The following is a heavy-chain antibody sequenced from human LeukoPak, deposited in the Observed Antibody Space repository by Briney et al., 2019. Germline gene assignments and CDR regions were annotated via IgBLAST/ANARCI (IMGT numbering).Heavy chain of an antibody. CDR3: AKDQQAIFDY. Sequence: GGSLRLSCAASGFTFSTSAMSWVRQAPGKGLEWVSGISRSGEITYYEDSVRGRFTISKDISKNTLYLQMDSLRAEDTAVYYCAKDQQAIFDYWGQGTLVTVSS. CDR2: ISRSGEIT. D-gene: IGHD2-2*01. J-gene: IGHJ4*02. V-gene: IGHV3-23*01. CDR1: GFTFSTSA.